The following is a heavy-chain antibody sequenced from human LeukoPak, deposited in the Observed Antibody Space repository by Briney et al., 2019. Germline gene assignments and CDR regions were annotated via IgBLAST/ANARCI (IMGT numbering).Heavy chain of an antibody. CDR1: GYTFTSYY. CDR3: ARVKGWFGELSNYFDY. J-gene: IGHJ4*02. CDR2: INPSGGST. D-gene: IGHD3-10*01. V-gene: IGHV1-46*01. Sequence: ASVKVSCKASGYTFTSYYMHWVRQAPGQGLEWMGLINPSGGSTSYAQKFQGRVTMTRDTSTSTVYMELSSLRSEDTAVYYCARVKGWFGELSNYFDYWGQGTLVTVSS.